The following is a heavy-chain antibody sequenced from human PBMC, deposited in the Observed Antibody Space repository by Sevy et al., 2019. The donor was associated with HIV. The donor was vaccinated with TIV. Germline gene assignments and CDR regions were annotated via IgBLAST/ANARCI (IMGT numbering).Heavy chain of an antibody. CDR2: ISFDGRNE. Sequence: GGSLRLSCVASGFTFANHAIHWVRQAPGKGLEWVAIISFDGRNERYADSVKGRFTISRDNSKNTVYLQMTRLRTEDAAVYYCARDHCDEGVCFRSGYFDYWGQGTLVTVSS. D-gene: IGHD2-21*01. CDR3: ARDHCDEGVCFRSGYFDY. CDR1: GFTFANHA. J-gene: IGHJ4*02. V-gene: IGHV3-30*04.